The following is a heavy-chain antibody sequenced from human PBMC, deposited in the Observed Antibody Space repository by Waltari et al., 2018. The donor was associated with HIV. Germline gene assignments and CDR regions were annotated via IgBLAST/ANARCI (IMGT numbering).Heavy chain of an antibody. CDR1: GFPFSSIG. CDR2: IRYDGSNK. Sequence: QVQLVESGGGVVQPGGSLRLSCAASGFPFSSIGMHWVRQAPGKGLEWVTFIRYDGSNKYHAESVKGRFTISRDNSKNTLYFLMNSLRPEDTAVYYCAKDVSPGYGMDVWGQGTTVTVSS. J-gene: IGHJ6*02. D-gene: IGHD3-16*02. V-gene: IGHV3-30*02. CDR3: AKDVSPGYGMDV.